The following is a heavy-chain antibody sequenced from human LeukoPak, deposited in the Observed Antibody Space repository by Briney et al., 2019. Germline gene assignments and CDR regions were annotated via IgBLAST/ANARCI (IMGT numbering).Heavy chain of an antibody. J-gene: IGHJ4*02. CDR3: AREDPGQL. D-gene: IGHD3-10*01. CDR2: IYHSGST. CDR1: GYSISSGYY. Sequence: SETLSLTCTVSGYSISSGYYWGWIRQPPGKGLEWIGSIYHSGSTYYNPSLKSRVTISVDTSKNQFSLKLSSVTAADTAVYYCAREDPGQLWGQGTLVTVSS. V-gene: IGHV4-38-2*02.